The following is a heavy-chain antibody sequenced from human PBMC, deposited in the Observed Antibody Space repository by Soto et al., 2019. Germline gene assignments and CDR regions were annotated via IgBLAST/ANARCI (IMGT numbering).Heavy chain of an antibody. D-gene: IGHD6-13*01. Sequence: QVQLQESGPGLVKPSGTLSLTCAVSGGSISSSNWWSWVRQPPGKGLEWIGEIYHSGSTNYNPSLKGRVTISVDKSTNPCALKLSSVTAADTAVYYCARSYSSSWYYYGMDVWGQGTTVTVSS. J-gene: IGHJ6*02. CDR1: GGSISSSNW. CDR2: IYHSGST. V-gene: IGHV4-4*02. CDR3: ARSYSSSWYYYGMDV.